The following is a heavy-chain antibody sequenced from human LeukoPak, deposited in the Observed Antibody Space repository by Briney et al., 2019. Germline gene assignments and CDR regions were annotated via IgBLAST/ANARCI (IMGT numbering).Heavy chain of an antibody. Sequence: PGGSLRLSCAASGFTFSSYWMSWVRQAPGKGLEWVGRIKSKTDGGTTDYAAPVKGRFTISRDDSKNTLYLQMNSLKTEDTAVYYCTTDIGGYYFAFDIWGQGTMVTVSS. CDR2: IKSKTDGGTT. CDR1: GFTFSSYW. J-gene: IGHJ3*02. V-gene: IGHV3-15*01. D-gene: IGHD3-22*01. CDR3: TTDIGGYYFAFDI.